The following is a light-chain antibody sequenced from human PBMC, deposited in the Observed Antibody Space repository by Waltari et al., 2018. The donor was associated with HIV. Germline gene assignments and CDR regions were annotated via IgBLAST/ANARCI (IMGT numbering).Light chain of an antibody. Sequence: QSALTQPPSASGSPAQSVTISCAGSSADIGGYDFVSWYRQYPGQAPKLIIYEVTKRPPGVPDRFSGSKSGNTASLTVSRLQPDDEGYYYCFSYAGTNVGVFGIGTRVTV. V-gene: IGLV2-8*01. CDR3: FSYAGTNVGV. CDR2: EVT. J-gene: IGLJ1*01. CDR1: SADIGGYDF.